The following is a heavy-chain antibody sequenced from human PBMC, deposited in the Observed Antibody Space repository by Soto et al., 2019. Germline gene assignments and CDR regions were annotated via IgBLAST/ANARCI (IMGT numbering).Heavy chain of an antibody. CDR3: AKDRGYYDSSGHDY. CDR2: ISGSGGST. CDR1: GFTFSSYA. Sequence: GGSLRLSCAASGFTFSSYAMSWVRQAPGKGLEWVSGISGSGGSTYYADSVKGRFTISRDYSKKTLYLQMNSLRADDTAVYYCAKDRGYYDSSGHDYWGQGTLVTVSS. D-gene: IGHD3-22*01. V-gene: IGHV3-23*01. J-gene: IGHJ4*02.